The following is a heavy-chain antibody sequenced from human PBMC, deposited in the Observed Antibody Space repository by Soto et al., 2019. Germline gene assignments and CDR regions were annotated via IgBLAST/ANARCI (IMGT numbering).Heavy chain of an antibody. Sequence: SETLSLTCTVSGGSISSYYWSWIRQPPGKGLEWIGYIYYSGSTNYNPSLKSRVTISVDTSKNQFYLKLSSVTAADSAVYYCARHAYGDYCSDYYYYYYMVVSGKATPVTVSS. J-gene: IGHJ6*03. CDR3: ARHAYGDYCSDYYYYYYMVV. CDR2: IYYSGST. V-gene: IGHV4-59*08. CDR1: GGSISSYY. D-gene: IGHD4-17*01.